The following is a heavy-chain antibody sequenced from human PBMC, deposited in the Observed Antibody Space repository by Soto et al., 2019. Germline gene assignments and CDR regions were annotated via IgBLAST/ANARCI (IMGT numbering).Heavy chain of an antibody. CDR1: GGSLSSGGYY. CDR3: AGGNVDTAMGVRFYYYYYGMDV. J-gene: IGHJ6*02. Sequence: SETLSLTCTVSGGSLSSGGYYWSGIRQQPGKGLEWIGYIYYSGSTYYNPSLKSRVTISVDTSKNQFSLKLSSVTAADTAVYYCAGGNVDTAMGVRFYYYYYGMDVWGQGTTVNVSS. CDR2: IYYSGST. D-gene: IGHD5-18*01. V-gene: IGHV4-31*03.